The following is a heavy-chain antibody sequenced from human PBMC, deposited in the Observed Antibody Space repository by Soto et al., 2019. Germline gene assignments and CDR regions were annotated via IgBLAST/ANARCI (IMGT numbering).Heavy chain of an antibody. Sequence: SVKVSCKASGYTFTSYYMHWVRQAPGQGLEWMGIINPSGGSTSYAQKFQGRVTMTRDTSTSTVYMELSSLRSEDTAVYYCAGNLRSFYYYYYGIDVRGQGTPVTVSS. CDR1: GYTFTSYY. CDR2: INPSGGST. V-gene: IGHV1-46*01. J-gene: IGHJ6*02. CDR3: AGNLRSFYYYYYGIDV.